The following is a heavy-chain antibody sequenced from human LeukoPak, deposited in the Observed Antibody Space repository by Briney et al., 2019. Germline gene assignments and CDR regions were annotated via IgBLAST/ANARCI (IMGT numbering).Heavy chain of an antibody. CDR1: GFTFSSYG. CDR2: IWFDGSDE. D-gene: IGHD6-19*01. CDR3: ARDSNRQWLDADY. J-gene: IGHJ4*02. Sequence: GRSLRLSCAASGFTFSSYGMHWVRQAPGKGLEWVALIWFDGSDEFYVDSVKGRFSISRDNSQNTLYLQMNSLRAEDTGVYYCARDSNRQWLDADYWGQGTLVTVSS. V-gene: IGHV3-33*01.